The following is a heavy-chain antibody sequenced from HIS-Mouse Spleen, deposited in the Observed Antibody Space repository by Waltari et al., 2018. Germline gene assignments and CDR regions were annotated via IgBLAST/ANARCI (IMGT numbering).Heavy chain of an antibody. CDR3: ARGHDYSNYFDY. CDR1: GYPLPSYD. Sequence: QVQLVQSGAEVKKPGASVKVSSTASGYPLPSYDINWVRQATGQGLEWMGWMNPNSGNTGYAQKFQGRVTMTRNTSISTAYMELSSLRSEDTAVYYCARGHDYSNYFDYWGQGTLVTVSS. CDR2: MNPNSGNT. V-gene: IGHV1-8*01. J-gene: IGHJ4*02. D-gene: IGHD4-4*01.